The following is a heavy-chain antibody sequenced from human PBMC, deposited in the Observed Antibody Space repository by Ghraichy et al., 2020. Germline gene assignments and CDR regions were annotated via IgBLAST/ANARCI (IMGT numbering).Heavy chain of an antibody. V-gene: IGHV3-23*01. J-gene: IGHJ2*01. Sequence: LSLTCAVSGLTFSNFAMAWVRQAPGKGLEWVSTISGSGGSIWYADSGKGRFIISRDNSRSTFYLQMNSLRAEDTAVYYCAKGKGSGSYVNWSFNIWGRGTPVTFSP. CDR2: ISGSGGSI. CDR1: GLTFSNFA. D-gene: IGHD1-26*01. CDR3: AKGKGSGSYVNWSFNI.